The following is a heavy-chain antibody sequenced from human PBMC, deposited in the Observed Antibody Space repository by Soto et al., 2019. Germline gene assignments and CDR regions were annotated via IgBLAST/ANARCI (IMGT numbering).Heavy chain of an antibody. CDR1: GFIFSSYA. D-gene: IGHD1-7*01. Sequence: PGGSLRLSCAASGFIFSSYAISWVRQAPGKGPEWVSGISGSASSTNYADSVKGRFTISRDNSKNMVYLQMNSLRDEDTAVYYCAKDKMYNWNYFFEYWGQRTLVTVSS. CDR3: AKDKMYNWNYFFEY. V-gene: IGHV3-23*01. J-gene: IGHJ4*02. CDR2: ISGSASST.